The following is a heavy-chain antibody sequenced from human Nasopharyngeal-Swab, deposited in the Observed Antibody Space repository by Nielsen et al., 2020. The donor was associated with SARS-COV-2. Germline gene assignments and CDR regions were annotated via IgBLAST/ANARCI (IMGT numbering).Heavy chain of an antibody. D-gene: IGHD6-19*01. CDR2: INAGNGNT. J-gene: IGHJ6*02. CDR1: GYTFTSYA. V-gene: IGHV1-3*01. Sequence: ASVKVSCKASGYTFTSYAMHWVRQAPGQRLEWMGWINAGNGNTKYSQKLQGRVTITRDTSASTAYMELSSLRSEDTAVYYCAFGIAVAGPMGYYGMDVWGQGTTVTVSS. CDR3: AFGIAVAGPMGYYGMDV.